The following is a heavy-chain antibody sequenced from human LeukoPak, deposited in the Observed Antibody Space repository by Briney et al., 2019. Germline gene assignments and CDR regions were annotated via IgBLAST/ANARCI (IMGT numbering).Heavy chain of an antibody. CDR3: ARGFCSGSDCDNWFDP. CDR2: IYSGDSET. Sequence: GESLKISCKGSGYSYSTYWIGWVRPMPGKGLEWMGIIYSGDSETRYSPSFQGQVTISVDKPISTAYLQWSSLKASDTAMYYCARGFCSGSDCDNWFDPWGQGTLVTVSS. V-gene: IGHV5-51*04. CDR1: GYSYSTYW. D-gene: IGHD2-15*01. J-gene: IGHJ5*02.